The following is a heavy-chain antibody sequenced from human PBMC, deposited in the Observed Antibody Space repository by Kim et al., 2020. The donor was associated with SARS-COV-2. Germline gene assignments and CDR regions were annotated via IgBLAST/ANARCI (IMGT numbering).Heavy chain of an antibody. D-gene: IGHD5-18*01. J-gene: IGHJ3*02. V-gene: IGHV5-51*01. Sequence: YSPSFQGQVAISADKSISTAYLQWSSLKASDTAMYYCARPGIQLPDAFDIWGQGTMVTVSS. CDR3: ARPGIQLPDAFDI.